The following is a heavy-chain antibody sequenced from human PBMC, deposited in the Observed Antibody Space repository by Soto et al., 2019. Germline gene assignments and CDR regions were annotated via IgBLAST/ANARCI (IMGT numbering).Heavy chain of an antibody. CDR3: ARWPQLEPRFDY. J-gene: IGHJ4*02. V-gene: IGHV4-59*06. CDR1: GGSFSGYC. CDR2: IYNSGST. Sequence: SETLSLTCAVSGGSFSGYCWNWIRQPPGKGLEWIGYIYNSGSTYYNPSLKSRVTISVDTSKNQFSLKLSSVTAADTAVYYCARWPQLEPRFDYWGQGTLVTVSS. D-gene: IGHD1-1*01.